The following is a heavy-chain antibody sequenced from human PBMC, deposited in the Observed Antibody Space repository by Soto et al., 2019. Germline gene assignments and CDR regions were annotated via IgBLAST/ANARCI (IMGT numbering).Heavy chain of an antibody. CDR1: GFTFSSYG. D-gene: IGHD6-13*01. V-gene: IGHV3-30*18. CDR3: AKMAAGTNTIDY. J-gene: IGHJ4*02. Sequence: QVQLVESGGGVVQPGRSLRLSCAASGFTFSSYGMHWVRQAPGKGLEWVAVISYDGSNKYYADSVKGRFTISRDNSKNMLYLQMNSLRAEDTAVYYCAKMAAGTNTIDYWGQGTLVTVSS. CDR2: ISYDGSNK.